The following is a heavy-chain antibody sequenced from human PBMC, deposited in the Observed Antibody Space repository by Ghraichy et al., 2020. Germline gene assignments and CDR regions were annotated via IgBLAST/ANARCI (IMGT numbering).Heavy chain of an antibody. J-gene: IGHJ4*02. V-gene: IGHV3-23*01. D-gene: IGHD3-3*01. CDR2: ISASTGVT. Sequence: GGSLRLSCAASGFSFSTYAMSWVRQAPGKGLEWVSTISASTGVTYYADSVKGRFTISRDNSKHTLYLQMNSLRAEDTAVYYCAKGSPKDYDVWSSYFDYWGQGTLVTVSS. CDR1: GFSFSTYA. CDR3: AKGSPKDYDVWSSYFDY.